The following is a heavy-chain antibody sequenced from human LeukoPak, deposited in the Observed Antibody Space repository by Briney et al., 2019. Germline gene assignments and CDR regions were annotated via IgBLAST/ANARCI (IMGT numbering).Heavy chain of an antibody. J-gene: IGHJ5*02. Sequence: PPETLSLTCTVSGGSISSYYWSWIRQPPGKGLEWIGYIYYSGSTNYNPSPKSRVTISVDTSKNQFSLKLSSVTAADTAVYYCASLQIAAAGTSFWFDPWGQGTLVTVSS. CDR1: GGSISSYY. CDR3: ASLQIAAAGTSFWFDP. D-gene: IGHD6-13*01. V-gene: IGHV4-59*01. CDR2: IYYSGST.